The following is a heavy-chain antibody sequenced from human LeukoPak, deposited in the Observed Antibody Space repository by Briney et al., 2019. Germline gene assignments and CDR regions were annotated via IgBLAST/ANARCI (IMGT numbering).Heavy chain of an antibody. CDR1: GGSISSYY. CDR3: AREAHYYDSSGYTI. V-gene: IGHV4-4*07. J-gene: IGHJ4*02. D-gene: IGHD3-22*01. Sequence: PSETLSLTCTVSGGSISSYYWSWIRQPAGKGLEWLGRIYTSGSTNYNPSLKSRVTMSVDTSKNQFSLKLSSVTAADTAVYYCAREAHYYDSSGYTIWGQGTLVTVSS. CDR2: IYTSGST.